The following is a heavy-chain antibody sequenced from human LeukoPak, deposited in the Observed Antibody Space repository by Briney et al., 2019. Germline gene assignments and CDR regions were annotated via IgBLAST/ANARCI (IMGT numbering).Heavy chain of an antibody. V-gene: IGHV5-51*01. CDR2: IDPGDSDT. CDR1: GYRFVTYY. CDR3: LWLIHMKHFDP. J-gene: IGHJ5*02. D-gene: IGHD5-12*01. Sequence: GESLKISCKGSGYRFVTYYIGWVRQMPGKGLECMGIIDPGDSDTTYRPSLSGQVPISDDRSISAAFLQGSSLKASDTHKISKLWLIHMKHFDPWGQGPRSPSPQ.